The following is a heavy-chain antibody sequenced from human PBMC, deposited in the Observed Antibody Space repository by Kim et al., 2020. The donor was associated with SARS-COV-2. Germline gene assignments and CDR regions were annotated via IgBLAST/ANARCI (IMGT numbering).Heavy chain of an antibody. Sequence: GGSLRLSCAASGFTFSSYWMHWVRQAPGKGLVWVSRINSDGSSTSYADSVKGRFTISRDNAKNTLYLQMNSLRAEDTAVYYCARGGGGMRVVVIKEEGFGYWGQGTLVTVSS. D-gene: IGHD3-22*01. CDR1: GFTFSSYW. J-gene: IGHJ4*02. V-gene: IGHV3-74*01. CDR3: ARGGGGMRVVVIKEEGFGY. CDR2: INSDGSST.